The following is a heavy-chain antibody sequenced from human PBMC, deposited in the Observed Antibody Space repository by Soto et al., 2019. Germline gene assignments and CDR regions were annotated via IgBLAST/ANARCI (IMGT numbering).Heavy chain of an antibody. CDR3: ARAQGFISGLPDYYYGMDV. CDR1: GGTFSSYT. J-gene: IGHJ6*02. CDR2: IIPILGIA. D-gene: IGHD6-19*01. V-gene: IGHV1-69*02. Sequence: SVKVSCKASGGTFSSYTISWVRQAPGQGLEWMGRIIPILGIANYAQKFQGRVTITADKSTSTAYMELSSLRSEDTAVYYCARAQGFISGLPDYYYGMDVWGQGSTVTVSS.